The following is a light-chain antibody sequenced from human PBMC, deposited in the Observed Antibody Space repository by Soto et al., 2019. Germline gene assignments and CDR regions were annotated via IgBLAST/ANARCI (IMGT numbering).Light chain of an antibody. CDR2: DAS. V-gene: IGKV3-11*01. CDR1: QSVRSC. Sequence: LQTSAATLSLSPGDRATISCSASQSVRSCLAWYQQKPGQAPKLLIYDASNRATGITDRFSGSGSGTDFTLTIISLKTEDFAVYDSQQYGNSTQTFGQGTKVDIK. CDR3: QQYGNSTQT. J-gene: IGKJ1*01.